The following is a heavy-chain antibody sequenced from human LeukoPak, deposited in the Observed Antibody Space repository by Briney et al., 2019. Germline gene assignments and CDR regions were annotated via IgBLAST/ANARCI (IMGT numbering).Heavy chain of an antibody. CDR2: IPYDGSNK. J-gene: IGHJ4*02. CDR1: GFTFSSYG. Sequence: GRSLRLSCAASGFTFSSYGMHWVRQAPGKGLEWVAVIPYDGSNKYYADSVKGRFTISRDNSKNTLYLQMNSLRAEDTAVYYCATGIGESERVFDYWGQGTLVTVSS. D-gene: IGHD3-10*01. CDR3: ATGIGESERVFDY. V-gene: IGHV3-30*03.